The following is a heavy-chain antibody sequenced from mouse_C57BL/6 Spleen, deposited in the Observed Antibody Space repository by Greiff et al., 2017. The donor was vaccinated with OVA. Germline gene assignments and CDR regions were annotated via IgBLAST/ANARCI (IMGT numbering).Heavy chain of an antibody. CDR2: IHPNSGST. CDR3: ARDGYDGAYYAMDY. J-gene: IGHJ4*01. Sequence: QVQLQQPGAELVKPGASVKLSCKASGYTFTSYWMHWVKQRPGQGLEWIGMIHPNSGSTNYNEKFKSKATLTVDKSSSPAYMQLSSLTSEDSAVYYGARDGYDGAYYAMDYWGQGTSVTVSS. D-gene: IGHD2-2*01. CDR1: GYTFTSYW. V-gene: IGHV1-64*01.